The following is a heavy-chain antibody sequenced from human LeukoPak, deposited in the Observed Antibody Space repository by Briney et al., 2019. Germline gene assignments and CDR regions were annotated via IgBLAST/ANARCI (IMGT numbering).Heavy chain of an antibody. D-gene: IGHD3-22*01. V-gene: IGHV1-8*01. CDR1: GYTFTSYD. CDR3: ASQKGYYYDSSGYFDYYYYMDV. Sequence: VASVKVSCTASGYTFTSYDINWVRQATGQGLEWMGWMNPNSGNTGYTQKFQGRVTMTRDTSISTAYMELSRLRSDDTAVYYCASQKGYYYDSSGYFDYYYYMDVWGKGTTVTISS. CDR2: MNPNSGNT. J-gene: IGHJ6*03.